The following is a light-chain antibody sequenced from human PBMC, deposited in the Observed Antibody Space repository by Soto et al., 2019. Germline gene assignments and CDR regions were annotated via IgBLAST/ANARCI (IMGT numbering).Light chain of an antibody. CDR2: DVS. CDR3: CSYAGGPYF. V-gene: IGLV2-11*01. CDR1: SSDVGGYNY. Sequence: QSALTQPRSVSGSPGQSVAISCTGSSSDVGGYNYVSWYQQHPGKAPKVMIYDVSKRPSGVPDRFSGSKSGDTASLTITGLQAEDEADYYCCSYAGGPYFFGTGTKLTVL. J-gene: IGLJ1*01.